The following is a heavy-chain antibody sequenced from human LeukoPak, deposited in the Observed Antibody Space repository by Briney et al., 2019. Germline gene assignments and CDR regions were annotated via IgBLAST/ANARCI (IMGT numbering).Heavy chain of an antibody. J-gene: IGHJ4*02. V-gene: IGHV4-39*07. CDR2: IYYSGST. Sequence: PSETLSLTCTVSGGSISSSNYYWGWIRQPPGKGLEWIGNIYYSGSTYYNPSLKSRVTISVDTSKNQFSLKLSSVTAADTAVYYCARVRHYLDSSGYRFDSWGQGTLVTVSS. CDR3: ARVRHYLDSSGYRFDS. CDR1: GGSISSSNYY. D-gene: IGHD3-22*01.